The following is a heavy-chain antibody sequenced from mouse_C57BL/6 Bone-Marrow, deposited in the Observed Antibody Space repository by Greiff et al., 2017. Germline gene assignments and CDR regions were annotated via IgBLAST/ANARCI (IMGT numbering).Heavy chain of an antibody. CDR3: ARDSNGEL. CDR2: ISDGGSYT. V-gene: IGHV5-4*01. CDR1: GFTFSSYA. D-gene: IGHD2-5*01. J-gene: IGHJ3*02. Sequence: EVQLVESGGGLVKPGGSLKLSCAASGFTFSSYAMSWVRQTPEKRLEWVATISDGGSYTYYPDNVKGRFTISRDNAKNNLYLQMSHLKSEDTAMYYCARDSNGELWGQGTLVTVSA.